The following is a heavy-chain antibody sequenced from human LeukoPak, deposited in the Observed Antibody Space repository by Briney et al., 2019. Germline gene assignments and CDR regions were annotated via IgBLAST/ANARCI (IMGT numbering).Heavy chain of an antibody. CDR2: IYYSGST. CDR3: ARFIAAARGYYYYYYMDV. Sequence: SGTLSLTCTVSGGSISSYYWSWIRQPPGKGLEWIGYIYYSGSTNYNPSLKSRVTISVDTSKNQFSLKLSSVTAADTAVYYCARFIAAARGYYYYYYMDVWGKGTTVTISS. D-gene: IGHD6-13*01. CDR1: GGSISSYY. J-gene: IGHJ6*03. V-gene: IGHV4-59*01.